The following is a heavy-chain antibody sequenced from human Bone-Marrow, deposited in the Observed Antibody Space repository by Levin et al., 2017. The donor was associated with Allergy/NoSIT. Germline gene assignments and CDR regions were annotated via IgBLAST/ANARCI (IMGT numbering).Heavy chain of an antibody. CDR2: IYSGGAT. J-gene: IGHJ4*02. D-gene: IGHD3-9*01. Sequence: SGGSLRLSCAASGFTVSNNQMNWLRQAPGRTLEWVSLIYSGGATYYADSVKGRFTISRDQSKNTLYLQMNSLRAEDTAVYYCARSFDYNFAGGQGTLVTVSS. V-gene: IGHV3-66*01. CDR1: GFTVSNNQ. CDR3: ARSFDYNFA.